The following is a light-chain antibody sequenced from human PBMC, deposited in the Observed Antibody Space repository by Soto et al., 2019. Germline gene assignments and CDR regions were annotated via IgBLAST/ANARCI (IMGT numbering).Light chain of an antibody. CDR1: QSISNH. V-gene: IGKV1-5*01. CDR3: QQYDGFSPQT. Sequence: DIPMPQSPPCLCASIAASVIITCRASQSISNHLNWYQQKPGRAPQLLIYDSSTLEPGVPSRFRGSGSGTEFTLTINGLQPDDFATYYCQQYDGFSPQTFGQGSKVDIK. CDR2: DSS. J-gene: IGKJ1*01.